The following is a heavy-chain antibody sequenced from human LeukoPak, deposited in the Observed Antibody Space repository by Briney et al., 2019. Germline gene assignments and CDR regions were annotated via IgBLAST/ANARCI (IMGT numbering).Heavy chain of an antibody. CDR1: GFTYSHYG. V-gene: IGHV3-33*08. CDR3: ARDAERGFDYSNSLKY. J-gene: IGHJ4*02. CDR2: IWSDGTGK. Sequence: GRSLRLSCAGSGFTYSHYGMHWVRQAPVKGLEWVAVIWSDGTGKYYSDAVKGRFTISRDNFRNTLYLQMNSLRGEDTAVYYCARDAERGFDYSNSLKYWGQGTLVTVSS. D-gene: IGHD4-11*01.